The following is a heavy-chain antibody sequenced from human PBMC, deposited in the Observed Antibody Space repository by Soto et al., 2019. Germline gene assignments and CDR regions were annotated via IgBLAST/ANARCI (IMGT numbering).Heavy chain of an antibody. J-gene: IGHJ4*02. Sequence: QVQLQESGPGLVKPSETLSLTCTVSGGSISSYYWSWIRQPPGKGLEWIGYIYYSGSTNYNPSLKSRVTISVDTSKNQFSLKLSSVTAADTAVYYCARWYYYGGNGFDYWGQGTLVTVSS. V-gene: IGHV4-59*01. D-gene: IGHD4-17*01. CDR3: ARWYYYGGNGFDY. CDR2: IYYSGST. CDR1: GGSISSYY.